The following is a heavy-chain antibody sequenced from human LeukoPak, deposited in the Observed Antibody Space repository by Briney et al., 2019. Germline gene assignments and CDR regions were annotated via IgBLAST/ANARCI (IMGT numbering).Heavy chain of an antibody. J-gene: IGHJ4*02. V-gene: IGHV3-33*05. Sequence: GGSLRLSCAASGFTLSSYGMHWVRQAPGKGLEWVAVISYDGSNKYYADSVKGRFTISRDNSKTTLYLKMNSLRAEDTAVYYCARPPGPIAAAGSFDYWGQGTLVTVSS. D-gene: IGHD6-13*01. CDR3: ARPPGPIAAAGSFDY. CDR2: ISYDGSNK. CDR1: GFTLSSYG.